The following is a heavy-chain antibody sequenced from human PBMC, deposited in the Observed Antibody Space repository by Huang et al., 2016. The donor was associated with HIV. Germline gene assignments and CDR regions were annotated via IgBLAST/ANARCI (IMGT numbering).Heavy chain of an antibody. J-gene: IGHJ3*02. Sequence: QVQLVQSGSELKKPGASVKVSCKASGYIFTNYGVHWVRQAPGQGLEWMALINTNTGSPRYAQGFPGRFAFSLDTSVSTAYLQISSLKAEDSAIYYCVRVRRVTDTHCVADCTTLEIFDIWGQGTMVTVSS. CDR3: VRVRRVTDTHCVADCTTLEIFDI. CDR2: INTNTGSP. V-gene: IGHV7-4-1*02. D-gene: IGHD2-21*02. CDR1: GYIFTNYG.